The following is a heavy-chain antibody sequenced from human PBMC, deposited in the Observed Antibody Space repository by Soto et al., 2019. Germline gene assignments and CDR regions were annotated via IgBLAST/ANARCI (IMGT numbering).Heavy chain of an antibody. CDR3: AREKGSSGFDP. D-gene: IGHD6-6*01. CDR1: GYTFTSYD. V-gene: IGHV1-8*01. CDR2: MNPNSGNT. J-gene: IGHJ5*02. Sequence: QVQLVQSGAEVKKPGASVKVSCKASGYTFTSYDINWVRQATGQGLEWMGWMNPNSGNTGYAQKFQGRVTMTRNTXXXXXXXXLXXLXXXXXXXXXCAREKGSSGFDPWGQGTLVTVSS.